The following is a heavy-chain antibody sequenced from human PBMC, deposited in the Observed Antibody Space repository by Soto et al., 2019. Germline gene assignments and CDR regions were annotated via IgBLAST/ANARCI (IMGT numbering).Heavy chain of an antibody. Sequence: GGSLRLSCAASGFTFDDYTMHWVRQAPGKGLEWVSLISWDGGSTYYADSVKGRFTISRDNSKNSLFLQMNSLRTDDTALYYCAKDKVRGYSYGPSVCWGQGTLVTVSS. CDR2: ISWDGGST. CDR1: GFTFDDYT. V-gene: IGHV3-43*01. D-gene: IGHD5-18*01. CDR3: AKDKVRGYSYGPSVC. J-gene: IGHJ4*02.